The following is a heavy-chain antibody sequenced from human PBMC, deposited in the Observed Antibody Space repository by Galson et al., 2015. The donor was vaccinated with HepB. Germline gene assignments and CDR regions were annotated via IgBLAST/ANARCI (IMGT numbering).Heavy chain of an antibody. CDR3: AKEIIAVPDNYGMDV. V-gene: IGHV3-9*01. CDR2: ISWNSDII. CDR1: GFTFDDYA. Sequence: SLRLSCAVSGFTFDDYAMHWVRQGPGKGLEWVSSISWNSDIIKYAASVKDRFTVSRDNGKNSLYLQMNSLRVEDTALYYCAKEIIAVPDNYGMDVWGQGTTVTVSS. J-gene: IGHJ6*02. D-gene: IGHD6-19*01.